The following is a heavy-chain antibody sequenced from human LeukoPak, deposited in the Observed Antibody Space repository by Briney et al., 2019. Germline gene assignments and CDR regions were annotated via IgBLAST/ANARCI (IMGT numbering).Heavy chain of an antibody. V-gene: IGHV3-21*01. Sequence: GGSLRLSCAASGFTFSSYWMSWVRQAPGKGLEWVSSISSSSSYIYYADSVKGRFTISRDNAKNSLYLQMNSLRAEDTAVYYCARYGLVWEAAAHFDYWGQGTLVTVSS. CDR2: ISSSSSYI. J-gene: IGHJ4*02. CDR3: ARYGLVWEAAAHFDY. CDR1: GFTFSSYW. D-gene: IGHD6-13*01.